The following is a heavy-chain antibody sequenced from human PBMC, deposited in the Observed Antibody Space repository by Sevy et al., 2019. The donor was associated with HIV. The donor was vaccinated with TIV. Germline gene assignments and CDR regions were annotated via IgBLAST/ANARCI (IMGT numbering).Heavy chain of an antibody. D-gene: IGHD6-13*01. J-gene: IGHJ4*02. Sequence: GGSLRLSCAASRFIFNDYXXXXXRQAPGKGLEWVAFIQYDGNDKYYADSMRGRFTISRDNSKNMLFLQMNSLRSEDTAMYYCAKNTAAAGAGGFDYWGQGTLVTVSS. CDR1: RFIFNDYX. CDR2: IQYDGNDK. CDR3: AKNTAAAGAGGFDY. V-gene: IGHV3-30*02.